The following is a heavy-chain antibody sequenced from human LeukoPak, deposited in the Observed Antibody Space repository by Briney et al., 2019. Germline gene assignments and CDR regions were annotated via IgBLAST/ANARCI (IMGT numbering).Heavy chain of an antibody. D-gene: IGHD3-22*01. V-gene: IGHV4-30-2*01. Sequence: SETLSLTCTVSGGSISSGGYYWSWIRQPPGKGLEWIGYIYHSGSTYYNPSLKSRVTISVDRSKNQFSLKLSSVTAADTAVYYCARDLWGSGYPSAFDIWGQGTMVTVSS. CDR2: IYHSGST. J-gene: IGHJ3*02. CDR1: GGSISSGGYY. CDR3: ARDLWGSGYPSAFDI.